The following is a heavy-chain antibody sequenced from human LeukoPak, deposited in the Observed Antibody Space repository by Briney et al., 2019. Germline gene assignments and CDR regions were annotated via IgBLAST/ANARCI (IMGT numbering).Heavy chain of an antibody. CDR1: GFTFSSYS. CDR3: AKANDYGDYFGYFDY. Sequence: GGSLRLSCAASGFTFSSYSMNWVRQTPGKGLEWVSSISDSSSYIYSADSVKGRFTISRDNAKNSLYLQMNSLRAEDTALYYCAKANDYGDYFGYFDYWGQGTLVTVSS. V-gene: IGHV3-21*04. J-gene: IGHJ4*02. CDR2: ISDSSSYI. D-gene: IGHD4-17*01.